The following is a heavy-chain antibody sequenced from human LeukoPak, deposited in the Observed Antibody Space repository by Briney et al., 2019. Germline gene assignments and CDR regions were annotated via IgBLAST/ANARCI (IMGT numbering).Heavy chain of an antibody. CDR3: ARDEFGDYVPEDI. Sequence: PSQNLSLTCTVSGGSISSGSYYWGWIRQPPGKGLEWVGSIYYSGSTYYNPSLKSRVTISVDTSKNQFSLKLSSLTAADTAVYYCARDEFGDYVPEDIWGQGTMVTVSS. CDR1: GGSISSGSYY. J-gene: IGHJ3*02. CDR2: IYYSGST. V-gene: IGHV4-39*07. D-gene: IGHD4-17*01.